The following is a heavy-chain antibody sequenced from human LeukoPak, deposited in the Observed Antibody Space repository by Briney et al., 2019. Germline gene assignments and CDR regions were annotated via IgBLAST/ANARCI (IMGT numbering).Heavy chain of an antibody. CDR3: ARDGEWLRPNDY. J-gene: IGHJ4*02. CDR1: GGTFSSYA. V-gene: IGHV1-69*05. Sequence: SVKVSCTASGGTFSSYAISWVRQAPGQGLEWMGGIIPIFGTANYAQKFQGRVTITTDESTSTAYMELSSLRSEDTAVYYCARDGEWLRPNDYWGQGTLVTVSS. CDR2: IIPIFGTA. D-gene: IGHD3-3*01.